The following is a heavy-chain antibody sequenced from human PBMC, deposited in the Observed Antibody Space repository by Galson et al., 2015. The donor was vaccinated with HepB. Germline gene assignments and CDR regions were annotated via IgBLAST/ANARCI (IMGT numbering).Heavy chain of an antibody. Sequence: SLRLSCAASGFTFSSYTMNWVRQAPGKGLEWVSYITSSSGTIYYGDSVKDRFTISGDNAKNSLYLQMDSLRDEDTAVYYCARGLAGGYFSNWFDPWGQGTLVTVSS. V-gene: IGHV3-48*02. D-gene: IGHD1-26*01. CDR3: ARGLAGGYFSNWFDP. J-gene: IGHJ5*02. CDR1: GFTFSSYT. CDR2: ITSSSGTI.